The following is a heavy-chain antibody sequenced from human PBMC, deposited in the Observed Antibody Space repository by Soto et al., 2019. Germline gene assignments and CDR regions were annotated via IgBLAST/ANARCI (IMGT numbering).Heavy chain of an antibody. CDR1: GYTFTSYA. CDR2: INAGNGNT. J-gene: IGHJ6*02. D-gene: IGHD1-7*01. V-gene: IGHV1-3*01. Sequence: ASVKVSCKASGYTFTSYAMHWVRQAPGQRLEWMGWINAGNGNTKYSQKFQGRVTITRDTSASTAYMELSSLRSEDTAVYYCAVSGITGTTLDYYYYGMDVWGQGTTVTGSS. CDR3: AVSGITGTTLDYYYYGMDV.